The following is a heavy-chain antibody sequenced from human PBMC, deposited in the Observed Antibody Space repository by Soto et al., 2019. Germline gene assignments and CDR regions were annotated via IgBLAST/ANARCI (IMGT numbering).Heavy chain of an antibody. Sequence: QTGGSLRLSCAVSGFNVMSYWMSWVRQAPGKGLEWVASIKEDGSEIYYLHSVRGRFSISRDSAGNALHLTMNYLSAEDTGEYFCARDIGFDYVNWGQGTLVTVSS. J-gene: IGHJ4*02. V-gene: IGHV3-7*01. CDR3: ARDIGFDYVN. D-gene: IGHD3-16*01. CDR2: IKEDGSEI. CDR1: GFNVMSYW.